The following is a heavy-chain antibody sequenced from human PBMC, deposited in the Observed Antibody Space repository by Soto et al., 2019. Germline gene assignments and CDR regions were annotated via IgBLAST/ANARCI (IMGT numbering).Heavy chain of an antibody. CDR1: GYTFTSYA. CDR3: ARDRYYDSSGYYFPSGHYGMDV. Sequence: QVQLVQSGAEVKKPGASVKVSCKASGYTFTSYAMHWVRQAPGQRLEWMGWINAGNGNTKYSQKFQGRVTITRDTSASTAYMELSSLRSEDTAVYYCARDRYYDSSGYYFPSGHYGMDVWGQGTTVTASS. V-gene: IGHV1-3*01. CDR2: INAGNGNT. D-gene: IGHD3-22*01. J-gene: IGHJ6*02.